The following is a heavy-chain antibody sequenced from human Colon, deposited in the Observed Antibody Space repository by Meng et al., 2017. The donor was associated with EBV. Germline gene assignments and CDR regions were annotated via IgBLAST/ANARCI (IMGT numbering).Heavy chain of an antibody. Sequence: QGQLQESGPGLVGPSQTLSLTCTGSGGSMSSGNYYWSWIRQPPGKGLEWIGYIHHSGSAYYNPSLKSRVSISVDTSKNQFSLNLNSMTAADTAVYYCASFDHIPRRNYFDYWGQGTLVTVSS. V-gene: IGHV4-30-4*01. J-gene: IGHJ4*02. CDR1: GGSMSSGNYY. CDR2: IHHSGSA. CDR3: ASFDHIPRRNYFDY. D-gene: IGHD2-21*01.